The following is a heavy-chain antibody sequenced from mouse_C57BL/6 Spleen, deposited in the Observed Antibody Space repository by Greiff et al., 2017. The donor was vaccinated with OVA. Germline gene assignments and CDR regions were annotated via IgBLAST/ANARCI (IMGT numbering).Heavy chain of an antibody. CDR1: GYTFTDYY. J-gene: IGHJ3*01. Sequence: VQLQQSGPELVKPGASVKISCKASGYTFTDYYMNWVKQSHGKSLEWIGDINPNNGGTSYNQKFKGKATLTVDKSSSTAYMELRSLTSEDSAVYYCARQYYGSSGGFAYWGQGTLVTVSA. V-gene: IGHV1-26*01. CDR2: INPNNGGT. D-gene: IGHD1-1*01. CDR3: ARQYYGSSGGFAY.